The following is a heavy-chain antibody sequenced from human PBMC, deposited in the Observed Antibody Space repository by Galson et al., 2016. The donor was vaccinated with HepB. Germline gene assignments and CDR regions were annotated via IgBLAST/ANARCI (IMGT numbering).Heavy chain of an antibody. CDR2: ISAYNGNT. D-gene: IGHD2-2*01. Sequence: SVKVSCKASGYTFTTYGISWVRQAPGQGLEWMGWISAYNGNTNYAQKLQGRVTMTTDTSTCTAYMELRSLRSDDTAVYYCARDPRKIRYQLLEIYYYYYAMDVWGQGTTVTVSS. CDR1: GYTFTTYG. CDR3: ARDPRKIRYQLLEIYYYYYAMDV. V-gene: IGHV1-18*01. J-gene: IGHJ6*02.